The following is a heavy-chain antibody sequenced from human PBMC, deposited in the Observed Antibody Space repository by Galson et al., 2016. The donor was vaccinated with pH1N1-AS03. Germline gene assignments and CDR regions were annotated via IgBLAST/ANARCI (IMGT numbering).Heavy chain of an antibody. Sequence: SLRLSCAASGFTFSSYAMYWVRQAPGKGLEYVSATSGNGVSTYYANSVKGRFTISRDNSKNTLYLHMRSLRAEDMAVYYCARGPVSYSNYWFPPPDYWGQGTLVTVSS. CDR3: ARGPVSYSNYWFPPPDY. J-gene: IGHJ4*02. D-gene: IGHD6-13*01. CDR1: GFTFSSYA. CDR2: TSGNGVST. V-gene: IGHV3-64*01.